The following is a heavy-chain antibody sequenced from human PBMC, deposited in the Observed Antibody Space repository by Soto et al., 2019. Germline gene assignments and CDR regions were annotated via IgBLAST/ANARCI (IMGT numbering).Heavy chain of an antibody. J-gene: IGHJ6*02. CDR2: IYHSGCT. Sequence: SETLSLTCTVSGGAISTYYWSWIRQPPGKGLECIWDIYHSGCTNYNPSLKSRVTISVDKSKNQFSLSLTSVTAADTAVYYCARVSGSYYYGMDVWGQGTTVTVSS. D-gene: IGHD1-26*01. V-gene: IGHV4-59*12. CDR3: ARVSGSYYYGMDV. CDR1: GGAISTYY.